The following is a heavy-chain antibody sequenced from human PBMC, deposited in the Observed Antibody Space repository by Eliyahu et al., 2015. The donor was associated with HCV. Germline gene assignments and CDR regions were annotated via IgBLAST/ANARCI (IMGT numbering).Heavy chain of an antibody. Sequence: EVQLVESGGGLVKPGGSLRLSCAASGFTFRSYXMNWVRQAPGKGLEWVXSISSSSSYIYYADSVKGRFTISRDNAKNSLYLQMNSLRAEDTAVYYCARDHCSGGSCHYYYYGMDVWGQGTTVTVSS. J-gene: IGHJ6*02. CDR1: GFTFRSYX. V-gene: IGHV3-21*01. CDR3: ARDHCSGGSCHYYYYGMDV. D-gene: IGHD2-15*01. CDR2: ISSSSSYI.